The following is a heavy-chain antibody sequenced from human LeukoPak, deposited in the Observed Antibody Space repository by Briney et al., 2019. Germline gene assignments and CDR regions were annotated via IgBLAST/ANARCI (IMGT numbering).Heavy chain of an antibody. J-gene: IGHJ4*02. D-gene: IGHD6-13*01. CDR1: GFTFSSYA. CDR3: ARSSLRYSSSWYYFDY. V-gene: IGHV3-30*04. Sequence: GRSLRLSCAASGFTFSSYAMRWVRQAPGKGLEWVAVISYDGSNKYYADSVKGRFTISRDNSKNTLYLQMNSLRAEDTAVYYCARSSLRYSSSWYYFDYWGQGTLVTVSS. CDR2: ISYDGSNK.